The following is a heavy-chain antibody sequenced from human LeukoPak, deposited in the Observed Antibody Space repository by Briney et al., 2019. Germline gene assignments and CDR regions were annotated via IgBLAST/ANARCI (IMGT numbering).Heavy chain of an antibody. CDR1: GYTFTSYG. D-gene: IGHD1-26*01. Sequence: ASVKVSCKASGYTFTSYGISWVRQAPGQGLEWMGLISAYNGNTNYAQNLQGRVTMTTDTSTSTAYMELRSLRSDDTAVYYCASGGSGSYWGLDYFDYWGQGTLVTVSS. CDR3: ASGGSGSYWGLDYFDY. J-gene: IGHJ4*02. CDR2: ISAYNGNT. V-gene: IGHV1-18*01.